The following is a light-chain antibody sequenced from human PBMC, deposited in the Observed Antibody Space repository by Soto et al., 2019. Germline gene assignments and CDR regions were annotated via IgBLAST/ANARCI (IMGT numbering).Light chain of an antibody. Sequence: QSALTQPASVSGSPGQSITISCTGTSSDVGNYNYVSWYQQHPGKAPKVMIYDVSNRPSGVSYRFSGSKSGNTASLTISGLQAEDEADYYCSSYTTSSTYVFGTGTKVTVL. CDR1: SSDVGNYNY. CDR2: DVS. V-gene: IGLV2-14*01. J-gene: IGLJ1*01. CDR3: SSYTTSSTYV.